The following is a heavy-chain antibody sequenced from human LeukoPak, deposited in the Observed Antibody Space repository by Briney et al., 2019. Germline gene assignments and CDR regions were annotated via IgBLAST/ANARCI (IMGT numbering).Heavy chain of an antibody. D-gene: IGHD3-22*01. CDR1: GNSISSGDNY. CDR3: ARASYSYDINGWVPFDY. Sequence: SETLSLTCTVSGNSISSGDNYWSWIRQPAGEGLEWIGRIYTSGSTNYNPSLKSRVTISGDTSKNQFSLRLSSVTAADTAVYYCARASYSYDINGWVPFDYWGQGTLVTVSS. CDR2: IYTSGST. J-gene: IGHJ4*02. V-gene: IGHV4-61*02.